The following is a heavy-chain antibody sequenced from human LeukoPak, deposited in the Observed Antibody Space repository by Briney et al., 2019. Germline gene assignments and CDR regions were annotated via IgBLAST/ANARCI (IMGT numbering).Heavy chain of an antibody. J-gene: IGHJ5*02. D-gene: IGHD1-26*01. CDR1: GYSFTSYW. V-gene: IGHV5-51*01. CDR3: ARRAAEWELLDR. Sequence: ESLKISYKGSGYSFTSYWVGWVRQMPGKGLEWMGIIYPGDSDTRYSPSFQGQVTISADKSISTAYLQWSSLKASDTAMYYCARRAAEWELLDRWGQGTLVTVSS. CDR2: IYPGDSDT.